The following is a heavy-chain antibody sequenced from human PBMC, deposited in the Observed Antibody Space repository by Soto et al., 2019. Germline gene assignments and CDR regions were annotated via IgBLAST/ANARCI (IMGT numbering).Heavy chain of an antibody. D-gene: IGHD2-8*01. CDR3: AKARCTTSNCYVPDY. J-gene: IGHJ4*02. V-gene: IGHV3-23*01. CDR1: GFSFITYT. Sequence: EVQLSESGGGLVQPGGSLRLSCAASGFSFITYTMSWVRRAPGKGLEWVSAISGSGGSPSYADSVQGRFTISRDNPKKTLYLQMNSLRAEDTAVYYCAKARCTTSNCYVPDYWGQGTLVTVSS. CDR2: ISGSGGSP.